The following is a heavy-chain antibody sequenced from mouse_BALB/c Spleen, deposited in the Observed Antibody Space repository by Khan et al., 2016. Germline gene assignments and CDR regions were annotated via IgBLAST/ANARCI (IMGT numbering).Heavy chain of an antibody. CDR3: ARGLGYYFDY. J-gene: IGHJ2*01. D-gene: IGHD2-4*01. V-gene: IGHV1S137*01. CDR2: ISTSYGET. Sequence: QVQLQQSGAELVRPGVSVKISCKGSGYTFTDYAIHWVKQSHAKSLEWIGVISTSYGETNYNQKFKGRATMTVAKSSSTAYMELARLTSEDSAIYYCARGLGYYFDYWGQGTTLTVSS. CDR1: GYTFTDYA.